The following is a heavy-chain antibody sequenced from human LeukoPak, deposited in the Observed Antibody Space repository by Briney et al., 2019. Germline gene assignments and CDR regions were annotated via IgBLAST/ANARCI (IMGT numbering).Heavy chain of an antibody. V-gene: IGHV3-30-3*01. J-gene: IGHJ4*02. CDR3: AIDLHCDYLL. D-gene: IGHD3-16*01. CDR2: ISYDGSNK. CDR1: GFTFSSYG. Sequence: GGSLRISCAAAGFTFSSYGMHWVRQAPGKGLEWMAVISYDGSNKYYADSVKGRFTIARDNSKNTLYLQMNSLRPEDTAVYYCAIDLHCDYLLWGQGTLVTVSS.